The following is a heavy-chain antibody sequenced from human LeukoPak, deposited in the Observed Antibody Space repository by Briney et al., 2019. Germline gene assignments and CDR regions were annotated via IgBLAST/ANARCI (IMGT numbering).Heavy chain of an antibody. CDR2: ISGNGDKT. CDR1: GVTFSSCG. CDR3: SKAADQDYYSYFFYIDV. J-gene: IGHJ6*03. V-gene: IGHV3-23*01. D-gene: IGHD2-2*01. Sequence: GGSLRLSCAASGVTFSSCGMSWVRQAPGEGLEGVSAISGNGDKTYFADSAKSRFSTSRDNSTNTLYLQMNSPRVADTAVYYCSKAADQDYYSYFFYIDVWGKGTTVTVSS.